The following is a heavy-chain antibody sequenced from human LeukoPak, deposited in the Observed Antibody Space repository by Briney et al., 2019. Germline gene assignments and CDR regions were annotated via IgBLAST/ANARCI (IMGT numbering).Heavy chain of an antibody. Sequence: TGGSLRLSCAASGFTFSSYAMSWVRQAPGKGLEWVSAISGSGGSTYYADSVKGRFTISRDNSKNTLYLQMNSLRAEDTAVYYCAKDPTYYDYVWGSYRYPVFDYWGQGTLVTVSS. J-gene: IGHJ4*02. CDR1: GFTFSSYA. CDR2: ISGSGGST. D-gene: IGHD3-16*02. V-gene: IGHV3-23*01. CDR3: AKDPTYYDYVWGSYRYPVFDY.